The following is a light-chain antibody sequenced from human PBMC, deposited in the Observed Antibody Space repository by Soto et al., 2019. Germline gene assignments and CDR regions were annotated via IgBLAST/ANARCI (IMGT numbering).Light chain of an antibody. Sequence: DLQMTQSPSSLSASVGDRVTITCRASQSISTYLNWYQQEPGKAPKLLIFAASSLQSGVPSRFSGSGFGTDFTLTISDLQPEDFATYYCQQSYITPPDTFGQGTRLEIK. V-gene: IGKV1-39*01. J-gene: IGKJ2*01. CDR3: QQSYITPPDT. CDR1: QSISTY. CDR2: AAS.